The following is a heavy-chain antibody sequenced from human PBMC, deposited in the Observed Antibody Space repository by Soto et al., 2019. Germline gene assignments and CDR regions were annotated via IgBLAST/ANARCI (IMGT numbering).Heavy chain of an antibody. CDR1: GYTFTSSD. CDR3: ARGRSCGSVNCRELSV. J-gene: IGHJ6*02. V-gene: IGHV1-8*01. CDR2: MNPNSGNT. Sequence: QEQLVQSGVEVKKPGASVKVSCKASGYTFTSSDINWVRQATGQGLEWMGWMNPNSGNTAYAQKFQGRVTMTRNTSINTAYMDLSSLGSEDTAVYFCARGRSCGSVNCRELSVWGQGTTVTVSS. D-gene: IGHD1-26*01.